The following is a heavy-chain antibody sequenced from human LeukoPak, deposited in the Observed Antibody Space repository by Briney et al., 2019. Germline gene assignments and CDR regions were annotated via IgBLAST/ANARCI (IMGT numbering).Heavy chain of an antibody. Sequence: SETLSLTCTVSGGSISSYYWSWIRQLPGKGLEWIGYIYYSGSTNCNPSLKSRVTISVDTSKNQFSLKLSSVTAADTAVYYCAREGALAVAGTGFDYWGQGTLVTVSS. CDR3: AREGALAVAGTGFDY. J-gene: IGHJ4*02. CDR2: IYYSGST. V-gene: IGHV4-59*01. D-gene: IGHD6-19*01. CDR1: GGSISSYY.